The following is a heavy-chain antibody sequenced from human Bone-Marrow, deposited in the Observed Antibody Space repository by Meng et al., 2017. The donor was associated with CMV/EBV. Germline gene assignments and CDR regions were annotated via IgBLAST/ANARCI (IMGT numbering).Heavy chain of an antibody. Sequence: GESLKISCAASGLTFSSYWMSWVRQAPGKGLEWVANIKQDGSEKYYVDSVKGRFTISRDNAKNSLYLRINSLRAEDTAVYYCARGPRFGELFDWGQGTLVTVSS. CDR3: ARGPRFGELFD. D-gene: IGHD3-10*01. CDR1: GLTFSSYW. V-gene: IGHV3-7*01. CDR2: IKQDGSEK. J-gene: IGHJ4*02.